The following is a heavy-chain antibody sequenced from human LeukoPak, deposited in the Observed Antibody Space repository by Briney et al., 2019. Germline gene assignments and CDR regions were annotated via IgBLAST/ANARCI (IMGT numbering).Heavy chain of an antibody. J-gene: IGHJ6*02. D-gene: IGHD6-13*01. Sequence: ASVKVSCKASGYTFTGYYMHWVRQAPGQGLEWMGWINPNSGGTNYAQKFQGRVTMTRDTSISTAYMELSRLRSDGTAVYYCARDSSSYLIYYYYGMDVWGQGTTVTVSS. V-gene: IGHV1-2*02. CDR2: INPNSGGT. CDR3: ARDSSSYLIYYYYGMDV. CDR1: GYTFTGYY.